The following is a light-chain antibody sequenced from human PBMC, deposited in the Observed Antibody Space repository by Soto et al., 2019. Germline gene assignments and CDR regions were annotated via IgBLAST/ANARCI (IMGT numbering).Light chain of an antibody. V-gene: IGLV1-47*01. CDR3: ASCADRMGGV. J-gene: IGLJ1*01. CDR2: KNN. Sequence: QSVLTQPPSASGTPGQRVTISCSGSSSDIGNNHVYCYQQLPRTAPKLVLYKNNKRPSGVSDRFSGSKSGTSASLAIIGLRSEDEADYYCASCADRMGGVFGAGTKVTVL. CDR1: SSDIGNNH.